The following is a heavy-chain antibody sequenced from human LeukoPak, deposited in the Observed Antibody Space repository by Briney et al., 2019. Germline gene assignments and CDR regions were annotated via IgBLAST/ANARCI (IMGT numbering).Heavy chain of an antibody. V-gene: IGHV4-34*01. Sequence: SETLSLTCAVYGGSFSGYYWSWIRQPPGKGLEWIGEINHSGSTNYNPSLKSRVTISVDTSKNQFSLKLSSVTAADTAVYYCAMSMAVAGTRHNWFDPWGQGTLVTVSS. J-gene: IGHJ5*02. CDR3: AMSMAVAGTRHNWFDP. CDR1: GGSFSGYY. CDR2: INHSGST. D-gene: IGHD6-19*01.